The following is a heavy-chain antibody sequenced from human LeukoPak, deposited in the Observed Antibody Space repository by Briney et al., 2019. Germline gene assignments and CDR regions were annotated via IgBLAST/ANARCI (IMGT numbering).Heavy chain of an antibody. D-gene: IGHD3-22*01. V-gene: IGHV1-69-2*01. CDR3: ATDSGTYDSSGYYLYYMDV. CDR2: VDPEDGET. J-gene: IGHJ6*03. Sequence: ASVTVSRKASGYTFTDYYMHWVQQAPGKGLEWMGRVDPEDGETIYAEKFQGRVTITADTSTDTAYMELSSLRSEDTAVYYCATDSGTYDSSGYYLYYMDVWGKGTTVTVSS. CDR1: GYTFTDYY.